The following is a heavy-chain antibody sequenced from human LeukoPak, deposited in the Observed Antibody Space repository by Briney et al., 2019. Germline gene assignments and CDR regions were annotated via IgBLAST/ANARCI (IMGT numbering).Heavy chain of an antibody. V-gene: IGHV3-30-3*01. CDR3: ARDYCSGGSCKRGDY. CDR1: GFTFSGFA. D-gene: IGHD2-15*01. Sequence: AGGSLSLSCGASGFTFSGFAVLWLRQAPGKGLEYLAYISYYGSHKGHRDSVKGRFTISRDNSRSTLYLEMNSLRAEDTAVYYCARDYCSGGSCKRGDYWGQGNLVTVSS. J-gene: IGHJ4*02. CDR2: ISYYGSHK.